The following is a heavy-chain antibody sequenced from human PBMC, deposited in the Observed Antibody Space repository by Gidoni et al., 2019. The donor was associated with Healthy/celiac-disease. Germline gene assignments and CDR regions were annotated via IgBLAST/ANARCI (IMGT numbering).Heavy chain of an antibody. D-gene: IGHD6-6*01. CDR3: AGGSSSLGDYYYYGMDV. J-gene: IGHJ6*02. V-gene: IGHV3-7*04. Sequence: RFTISRDNAKNSLYLQMNSLRAEDTAVYYCAGGSSSLGDYYYYGMDVWGQGTTVTVSS.